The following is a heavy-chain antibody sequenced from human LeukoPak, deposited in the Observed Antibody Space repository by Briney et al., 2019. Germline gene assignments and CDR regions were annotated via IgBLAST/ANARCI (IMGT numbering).Heavy chain of an antibody. V-gene: IGHV4-59*08. Sequence: PSETLSLTCTVSGDSISSYYWSWIRQPPGKGLEWIGYIYYSGSTNYNPSLKSRVTISVDTSKNQFSLKLSSVTAADTAVYYCARQAGLGYCSGGSCYYFDYWGQGTLVTVSS. CDR3: ARQAGLGYCSGGSCYYFDY. D-gene: IGHD2-15*01. CDR1: GDSISSYY. CDR2: IYYSGST. J-gene: IGHJ4*02.